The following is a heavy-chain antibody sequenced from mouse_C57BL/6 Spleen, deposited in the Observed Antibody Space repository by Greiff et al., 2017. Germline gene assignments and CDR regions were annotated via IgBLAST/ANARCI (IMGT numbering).Heavy chain of an antibody. D-gene: IGHD1-1*01. CDR2: ISSGSSTI. Sequence: EVIVVESGGGLVKPGGSLKLSCAASGFTFSDYGMHWVRQAPEKGLEWVAYISSGSSTIYYADTVKGRFTISRDNAKNTLFLQMTSLRSEDTAMYYCANYYGSSYYAMDYWGQGTSVTVSS. CDR1: GFTFSDYG. J-gene: IGHJ4*01. V-gene: IGHV5-17*01. CDR3: ANYYGSSYYAMDY.